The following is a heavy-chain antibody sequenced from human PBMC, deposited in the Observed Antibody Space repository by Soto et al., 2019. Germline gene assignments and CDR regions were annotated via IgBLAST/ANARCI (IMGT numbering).Heavy chain of an antibody. CDR3: ANDILTGYSEGYWFDP. CDR1: GYTFTSYA. CDR2: INAGNGNT. D-gene: IGHD3-9*01. Sequence: ASVKVSCKASGYTFTSYAMHWVRQAPGQRLEWMGWINAGNGNTKYSQKFQGRVTITRDTSASTAYMELSGLRSEDTAVYYCANDILTGYSEGYWFDPWGQGTLVTVSS. V-gene: IGHV1-3*01. J-gene: IGHJ5*02.